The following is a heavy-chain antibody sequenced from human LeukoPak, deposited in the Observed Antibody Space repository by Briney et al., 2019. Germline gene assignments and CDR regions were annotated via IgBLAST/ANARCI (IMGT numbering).Heavy chain of an antibody. CDR1: GVTFDNYA. V-gene: IGHV3-9*01. CDR3: AKVRGTYSSGYFFDY. J-gene: IGHJ4*02. CDR2: ISWNSGYI. Sequence: GGSLRLSCAASGVTFDNYAMHWVRQAPGKGLEWLSIISWNSGYIGYADSVKGRFTISRDNAKKSLDLQMNSLRAEDTAFHYCAKVRGTYSSGYFFDYWGQGTLVTVSS. D-gene: IGHD6-19*01.